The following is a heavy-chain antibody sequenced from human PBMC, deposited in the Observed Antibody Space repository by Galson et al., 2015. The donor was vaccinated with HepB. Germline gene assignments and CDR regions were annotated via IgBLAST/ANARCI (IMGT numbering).Heavy chain of an antibody. CDR2: INSRSDKT. CDR1: GLTFSASS. Sequence: SLRLSCAGSGLTFSASSMNWVRQAPGKGLEWLSYINSRSDKTYYAGSVRGRFTISRNNAANYVYMEMSSLRVEDTGGYFCARGAKRQQLIRSYFFGMDVWGPGTTVIVSS. D-gene: IGHD3-16*01. CDR3: ARGAKRQQLIRSYFFGMDV. V-gene: IGHV3-11*06. J-gene: IGHJ6*02.